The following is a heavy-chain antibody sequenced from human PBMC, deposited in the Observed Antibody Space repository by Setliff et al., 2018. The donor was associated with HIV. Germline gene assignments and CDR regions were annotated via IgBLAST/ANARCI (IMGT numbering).Heavy chain of an antibody. CDR1: GFTFSNFW. CDR3: ARDATRGGDFDF. J-gene: IGHJ4*02. V-gene: IGHV3-7*01. Sequence: GSLRLSCATSGFTFSNFWMTWVRQAPGKGLEWVANIKEDGSETFYVDSVKGRFTMSRDNAKNLVYLEMNSLKVEDTAVYYCARDATRGGDFDFWGQGTLVTVSS. D-gene: IGHD1-26*01. CDR2: IKEDGSET.